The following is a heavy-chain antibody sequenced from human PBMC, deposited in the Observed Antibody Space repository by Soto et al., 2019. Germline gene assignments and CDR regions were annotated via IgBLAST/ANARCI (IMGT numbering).Heavy chain of an antibody. CDR1: GSTFSSYA. CDR3: ARSRKLRFLEWLLSHGWFDP. J-gene: IGHJ5*02. V-gene: IGHV1-69*06. CDR2: IIPIFGTA. D-gene: IGHD3-3*01. Sequence: SVKVSCKASGSTFSSYAISWVRQAPGQGLEWMGGIIPIFGTANYAQKFQGRVTITADKSTSTAYMELSSLRSEDTAVYYCARSRKLRFLEWLLSHGWFDPWGQGTLVTVSS.